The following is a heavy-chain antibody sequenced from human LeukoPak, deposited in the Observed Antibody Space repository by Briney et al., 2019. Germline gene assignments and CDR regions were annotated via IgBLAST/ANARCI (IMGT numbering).Heavy chain of an antibody. J-gene: IGHJ4*02. CDR2: INSDGSST. CDR3: ARDPTHDYGDLIDY. Sequence: GGSLRLSCAASGFTFSSYWMHWVRQAPGKGLVWVSRINSDGSSTSYADSVKGRFTISRDNATNTLYLQMNSLRAEDTAVYYCARDPTHDYGDLIDYWGQGTLVTVSS. CDR1: GFTFSSYW. D-gene: IGHD4-17*01. V-gene: IGHV3-74*01.